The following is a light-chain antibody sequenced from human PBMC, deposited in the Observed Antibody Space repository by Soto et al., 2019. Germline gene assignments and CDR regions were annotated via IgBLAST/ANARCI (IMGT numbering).Light chain of an antibody. CDR1: QSLRSS. Sequence: VMTQSPATLSVSPGERATLSCRASQSLRSSLAWYQQKPGQAPRLLIYGASTRATGIPARFSGSGSGTEFTLTISSLQSEDFAVYYCQQYGDSPVTFGQGTKVEIK. CDR3: QQYGDSPVT. V-gene: IGKV3-15*01. J-gene: IGKJ1*01. CDR2: GAS.